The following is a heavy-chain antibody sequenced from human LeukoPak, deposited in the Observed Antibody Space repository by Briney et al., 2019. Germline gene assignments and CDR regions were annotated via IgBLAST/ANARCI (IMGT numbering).Heavy chain of an antibody. CDR2: IYHSGST. CDR1: GGSISSSNW. CDR3: ARKGGGQLVNTRRWFDP. V-gene: IGHV4-4*02. D-gene: IGHD6-13*01. J-gene: IGHJ5*02. Sequence: SGTLSLTCAVSGGSISSSNWWSWVRQPPGKGLEWIGEIYHSGSTNYNPSLKSRVTISLDTSKNQFSLKLSSVTAADTAVYYCARKGGGQLVNTRRWFDPWGQGTLVTVSS.